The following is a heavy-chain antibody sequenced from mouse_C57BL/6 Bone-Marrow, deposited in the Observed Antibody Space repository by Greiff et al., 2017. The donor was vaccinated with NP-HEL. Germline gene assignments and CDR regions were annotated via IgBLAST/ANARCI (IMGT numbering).Heavy chain of an antibody. CDR1: GYTFTSYG. V-gene: IGHV1-81*01. Sequence: QVHVKQSGAELARPGASVKLSCKASGYTFTSYGISWVKQRTGQGLEWIGEIYPRSGNTYYNEKFKGKATLTADKSSSTAYMELRSLTSEDSAVYFCARRGFTTVVANSYYFDYWGQGTTLTVSS. CDR2: IYPRSGNT. D-gene: IGHD1-1*01. J-gene: IGHJ2*01. CDR3: ARRGFTTVVANSYYFDY.